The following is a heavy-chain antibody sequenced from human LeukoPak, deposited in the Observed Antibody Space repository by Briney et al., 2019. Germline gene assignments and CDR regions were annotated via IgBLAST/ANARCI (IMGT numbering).Heavy chain of an antibody. J-gene: IGHJ4*02. V-gene: IGHV3-23*01. CDR2: ISGSGDNT. Sequence: PGRSLRLSCAASGFTFSSYAMTWVRQAPGKGLEWVSCISGSGDNTYYPDSVRGRFTISRDNFKNTLYLQMDSLRAEDTAVYYCAKIPQASIFGVPNFDDWGRGTLVTVSS. D-gene: IGHD3-3*01. CDR3: AKIPQASIFGVPNFDD. CDR1: GFTFSSYA.